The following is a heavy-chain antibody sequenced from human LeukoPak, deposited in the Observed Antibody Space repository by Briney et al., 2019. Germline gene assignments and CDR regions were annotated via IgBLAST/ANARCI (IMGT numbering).Heavy chain of an antibody. CDR1: GYSISSGYY. V-gene: IGHV4-38-2*02. J-gene: IGHJ5*02. CDR3: ARVRYQPLPNWFDP. CDR2: IYHSGTT. D-gene: IGHD2-2*01. Sequence: SETLSLTCTVSGYSISSGYYWGWIRQPPGKGLEWIGSIYHSGTTYYDPSLKSRVTISVDTSKNQFSLKLSSVTAADMALYYCARVRYQPLPNWFDPWGQGTLVTVSS.